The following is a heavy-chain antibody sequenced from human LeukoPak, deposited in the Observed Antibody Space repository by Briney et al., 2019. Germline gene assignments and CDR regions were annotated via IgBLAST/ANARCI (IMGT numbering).Heavy chain of an antibody. J-gene: IGHJ5*02. V-gene: IGHV4-34*01. CDR3: ARHVGVNYYGSGSPNWFDP. CDR2: INHSGST. D-gene: IGHD3-10*01. CDR1: GGSFSGYY. Sequence: PSETLSLTCAVYGGSFSGYYWSWIRQPPGKGLEWIGEINHSGSTNYNPSLKSRVTISVDTSKNQFSLKLSSVTAADTAVYYCARHVGVNYYGSGSPNWFDPWGQGTLVTVSS.